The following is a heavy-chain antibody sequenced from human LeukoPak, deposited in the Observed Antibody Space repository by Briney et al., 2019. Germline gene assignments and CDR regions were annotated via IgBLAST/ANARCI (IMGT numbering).Heavy chain of an antibody. CDR1: GFTFTAFG. Sequence: GGSLRLSCAASGFTFTAFGMSWVRQAPGRGLDWVASIRYDGSNTYYADSVKGRFTISRDNSKNTVYLHLNSLRTEDAAVYFCSKDQGAYCGGGCFPDAFDIWGQGTMVTVSS. CDR3: SKDQGAYCGGGCFPDAFDI. D-gene: IGHD2-21*02. J-gene: IGHJ3*02. V-gene: IGHV3-30*02. CDR2: IRYDGSNT.